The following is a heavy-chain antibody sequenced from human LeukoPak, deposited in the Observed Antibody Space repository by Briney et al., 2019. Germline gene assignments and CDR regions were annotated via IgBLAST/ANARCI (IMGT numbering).Heavy chain of an antibody. D-gene: IGHD6-19*01. V-gene: IGHV3-23*01. J-gene: IGHJ4*02. CDR2: IVGGGGTT. CDR1: GFTFTNYA. Sequence: GGSLRLSCAASGFTFTNYAMSWVRQAPGKGLEWVSAIVGGGGTTFYADSVKGRFTISRGNAKNTVYLQMNRLRAEDTAVYYCAKARLSTGWAYNDYWGQGTLVTVSS. CDR3: AKARLSTGWAYNDY.